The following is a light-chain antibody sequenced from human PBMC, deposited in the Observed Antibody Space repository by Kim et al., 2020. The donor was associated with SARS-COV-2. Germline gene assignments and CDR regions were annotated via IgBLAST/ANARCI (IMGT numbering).Light chain of an antibody. CDR1: QSLFHSSNLKNY. CDR2: WDS. J-gene: IGKJ4*01. V-gene: IGKV4-1*01. Sequence: TNFNCKSSQSLFHSSNLKNYLALYQQKPGQPPRLLIYWDSTLESGVPDRFSGSGSGTDFTLTISSLQAEDVAVYYCQQYYTLPLTFGGGTKVDIK. CDR3: QQYYTLPLT.